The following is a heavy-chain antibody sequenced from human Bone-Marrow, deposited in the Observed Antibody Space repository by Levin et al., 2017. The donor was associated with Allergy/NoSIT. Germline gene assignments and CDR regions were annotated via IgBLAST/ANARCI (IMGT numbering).Heavy chain of an antibody. CDR1: GYTFTSYY. V-gene: IGHV1-46*01. D-gene: IGHD3-22*01. Sequence: ASVKVSCKASGYTFTSYYMHWVRQAPGQGLEWMGIINPSGGSTSYAQKFQGRVTMTRDTSTSTVYMELSSLRSEDTAVYYCARDLLYYYDSSGYLRSEYYFDYWGQGTLVTVSS. CDR2: INPSGGST. J-gene: IGHJ4*02. CDR3: ARDLLYYYDSSGYLRSEYYFDY.